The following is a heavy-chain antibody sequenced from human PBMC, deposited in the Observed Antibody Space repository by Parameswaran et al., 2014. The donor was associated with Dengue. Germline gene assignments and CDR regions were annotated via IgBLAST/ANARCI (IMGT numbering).Heavy chain of an antibody. D-gene: IGHD3-3*01. CDR2: IYYSGST. V-gene: IGHV4-59*01. J-gene: IGHJ6*03. CDR3: ARDPDWSGYYYYYMDV. Sequence: RWIRQPPGKGLEWIGYIYYSGSTNYNPSLKSRVTISVDTSKNQFSLKLSSVTAADTAVYYCARDPDWSGYYYYYMDVWGKGTTVTVSS.